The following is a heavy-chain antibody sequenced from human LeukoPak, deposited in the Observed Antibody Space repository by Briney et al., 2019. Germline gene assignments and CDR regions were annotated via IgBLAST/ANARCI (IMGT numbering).Heavy chain of an antibody. V-gene: IGHV3-23*01. D-gene: IGHD6-13*01. CDR1: GSTFSSYA. J-gene: IGHJ5*02. CDR2: ISGSGGST. CDR3: AKDPLDSSSWYPNWFDP. Sequence: GGSLRLSCAASGSTFSSYAMSWVRPAPGKGLEWVSVISGSGGSTYYADSVKGRFTISRDISKNTLYLQMNSLRAEDTAVYYCAKDPLDSSSWYPNWFDPWGQGTLVTVSS.